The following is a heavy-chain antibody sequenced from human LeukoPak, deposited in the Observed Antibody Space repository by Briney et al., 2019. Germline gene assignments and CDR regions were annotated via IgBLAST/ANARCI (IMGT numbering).Heavy chain of an antibody. J-gene: IGHJ4*02. V-gene: IGHV1-18*01. D-gene: IGHD3-22*01. Sequence: GGSLRLSCAASGFTFISYGISWVRQAPGQGLEWMGWISTYNGNTNYAQKLQGKVTMTTDTSTSTAYMELRSLRSDDTAVYYCARGPLTYHYDSSGLTVWGQGTVVTVSS. CDR2: ISTYNGNT. CDR3: ARGPLTYHYDSSGLTV. CDR1: GFTFISYG.